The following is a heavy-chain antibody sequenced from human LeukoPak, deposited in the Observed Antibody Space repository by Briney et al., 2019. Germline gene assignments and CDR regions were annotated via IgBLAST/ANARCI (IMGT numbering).Heavy chain of an antibody. J-gene: IGHJ3*01. CDR1: GDSVSSNSAA. CDR2: TYYRSKWYY. Sequence: SQTLSLTCAISGDSVSSNSAAWNWIRQSPSRGLEWLGRTYYRSKWYYNYAVSVRSRLTINVDTTKNQFSLHLNSVTPEDTAVYYCARGYPMPRGISAFDVWGQGTMVTVSS. D-gene: IGHD3-10*01. V-gene: IGHV6-1*01. CDR3: ARGYPMPRGISAFDV.